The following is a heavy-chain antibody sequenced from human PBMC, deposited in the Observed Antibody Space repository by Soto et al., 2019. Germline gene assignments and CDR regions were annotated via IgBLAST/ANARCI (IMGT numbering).Heavy chain of an antibody. CDR3: VKSEYSGYDERAFDI. V-gene: IGHV4-34*01. Sequence: SETLSLTCAVYGGSFSGYYWSWIRQPPGKGLEWIGEINHSGSTNYNPSLKSRVTISVDTSKNQYSLKLNSVSAADTAVYYCVKSEYSGYDERAFDIWGEGTMVT. J-gene: IGHJ3*02. CDR1: GGSFSGYY. D-gene: IGHD5-12*01. CDR2: INHSGST.